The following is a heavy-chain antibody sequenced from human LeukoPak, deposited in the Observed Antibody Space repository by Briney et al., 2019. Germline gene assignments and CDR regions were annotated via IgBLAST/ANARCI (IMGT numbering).Heavy chain of an antibody. CDR3: AKQFLDAN. CDR1: GFISSNYA. CDR2: INEVDPNT. D-gene: IGHD1-1*01. V-gene: IGHV3-23*01. Sequence: GGSLRLSCAASGFISSNYAMNWVRQAPGKGPEWVASINEVDPNTHYADSVKGRFTVSRDNSKNMLFLQMNNLRVEDTAVYYCAKQFLDANWGQGTLVTVSS. J-gene: IGHJ4*02.